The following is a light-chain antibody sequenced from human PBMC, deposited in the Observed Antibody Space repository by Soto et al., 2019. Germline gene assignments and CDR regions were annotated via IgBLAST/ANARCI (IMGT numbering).Light chain of an antibody. Sequence: EIVLTQSPGTLSLSPGERATLSRRASQSVSSSYLAWYQQKPGQAPRLLIYGASGRATGIPDRFSGSGSGTDFTLTISRLEPEDFAVYDCQQYGSSPFSFGGGTKVESK. CDR1: QSVSSSY. CDR3: QQYGSSPFS. CDR2: GAS. V-gene: IGKV3-20*01. J-gene: IGKJ4*01.